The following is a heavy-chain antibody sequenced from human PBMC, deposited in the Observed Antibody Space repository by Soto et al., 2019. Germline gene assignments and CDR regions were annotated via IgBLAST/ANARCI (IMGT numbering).Heavy chain of an antibody. V-gene: IGHV4-39*01. J-gene: IGHJ4*02. Sequence: PSETLSLTCTVSGGSISSSSYYWGWIRQPPGKGLEWIGSIYYSGSTYYNPSLKSRVTISVDTSKNQFSLKLSSVTAADTAVYYCARHDWAKTFDDWGQGTLVTVSS. CDR1: GGSISSSSYY. D-gene: IGHD3-9*01. CDR3: ARHDWAKTFDD. CDR2: IYYSGST.